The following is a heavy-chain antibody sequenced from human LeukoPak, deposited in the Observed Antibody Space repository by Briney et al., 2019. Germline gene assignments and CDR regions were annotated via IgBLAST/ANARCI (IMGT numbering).Heavy chain of an antibody. D-gene: IGHD2-15*01. CDR3: ARVRGCSGGSCYYSWFDP. J-gene: IGHJ5*02. Sequence: PGGSLRLSCAASGFTFDDYDMSWVRQAPGKGLEWVSGINWNGGSTGYADSVKGRFTISRDNAKNSLYLQMNSLRAEDTALYYCARVRGCSGGSCYYSWFDPWGQGTLVTVSS. V-gene: IGHV3-20*04. CDR1: GFTFDDYD. CDR2: INWNGGST.